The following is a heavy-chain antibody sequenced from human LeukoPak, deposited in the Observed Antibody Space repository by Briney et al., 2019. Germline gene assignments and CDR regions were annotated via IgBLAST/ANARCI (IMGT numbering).Heavy chain of an antibody. D-gene: IGHD5-18*01. CDR1: GGSFSGYY. CDR3: AGRRYSYGYLGAFDI. Sequence: SETLSLTCADYGGSFSGYYWSWVRQPPGKGVEWMGEINHRGSTNYNPSLKSRVTISVVTSKNQFSLKLSSVTAADTAVYYCAGRRYSYGYLGAFDIWGQGTLVTVSS. J-gene: IGHJ3*02. CDR2: INHRGST. V-gene: IGHV4-34*01.